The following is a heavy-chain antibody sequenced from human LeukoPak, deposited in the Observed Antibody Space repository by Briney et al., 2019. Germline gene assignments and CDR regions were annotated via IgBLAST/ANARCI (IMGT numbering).Heavy chain of an antibody. CDR3: ASHYDTSGYHYFDF. V-gene: IGHV3-21*01. CDR2: ISSSGSFI. Sequence: GGSLRLSCAASGFTFSSYSMNWVRQAPGEGLEWVSSISSSGSFIYYADSVKGRFTISRDRSKNTLYLQMNSLRAEDTAVYYCASHYDTSGYHYFDFRGQGTLVTVSS. J-gene: IGHJ4*02. CDR1: GFTFSSYS. D-gene: IGHD3-22*01.